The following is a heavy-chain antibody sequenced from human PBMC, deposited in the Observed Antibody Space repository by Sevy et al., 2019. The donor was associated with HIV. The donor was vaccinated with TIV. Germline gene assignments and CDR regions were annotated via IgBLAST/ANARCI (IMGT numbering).Heavy chain of an antibody. V-gene: IGHV3-49*03. CDR1: GFTFGDYA. Sequence: GGSLRLSCRASGFTFGDYAMSWFRQAPGEGLEWVGFIRSKAYGGTAVYAASVKGRFTISRDDSENTANLQMNSLRTEDTAVYYCSRGRVPLIAAQGYWGQGTLVTVSS. J-gene: IGHJ4*02. CDR3: SRGRVPLIAAQGY. D-gene: IGHD6-6*01. CDR2: IRSKAYGGTA.